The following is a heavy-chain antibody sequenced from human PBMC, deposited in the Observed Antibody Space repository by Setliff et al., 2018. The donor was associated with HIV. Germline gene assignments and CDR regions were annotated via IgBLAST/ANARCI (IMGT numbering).Heavy chain of an antibody. CDR2: INTNTGDP. Sequence: ASVKVSCKASGYTFTDYTLNWVRQAPGQGLEGVGWINTNTGDPTYGQGFTGRFLFSLDTSVRTAYLQINNLKAEYTAVYYCVRDQVYYSGTLDYWGQGTQVTVSS. CDR1: GYTFTDYT. D-gene: IGHD2-15*01. J-gene: IGHJ4*02. V-gene: IGHV7-4-1*02. CDR3: VRDQVYYSGTLDY.